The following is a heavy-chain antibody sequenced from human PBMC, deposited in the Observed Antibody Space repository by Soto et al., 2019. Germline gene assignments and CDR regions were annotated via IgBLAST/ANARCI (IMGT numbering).Heavy chain of an antibody. D-gene: IGHD3-22*01. CDR2: IIPIFGTA. CDR1: GGTFSSYA. J-gene: IGHJ4*02. V-gene: IGHV1-69*05. Sequence: ASVKVSCKASGGTFSSYAISWVRQAPGQGLEWMGGIIPIFGTANYAQKYQGRVTITTDESTSTAYMELSSLRSEDTAVYYCARGTAYYDSSGWDYWGQGTLVTVSS. CDR3: ARGTAYYDSSGWDY.